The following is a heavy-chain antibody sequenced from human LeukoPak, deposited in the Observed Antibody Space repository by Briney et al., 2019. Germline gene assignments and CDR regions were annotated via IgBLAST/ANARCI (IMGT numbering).Heavy chain of an antibody. J-gene: IGHJ3*02. CDR2: YYYSGNS. V-gene: IGHV4-30-4*01. CDR1: GGSISSGDYY. Sequence: SETLSLTCTVSGGSISSGDYYWSWLRQPPGKGLEWIRNYYYSGNSYYNPSRKSRVTISVDTSKNQFSLKLSSVTAADTAVYYCARALDLLSFDIWGQGTMVTVSS. CDR3: ARALDLLSFDI.